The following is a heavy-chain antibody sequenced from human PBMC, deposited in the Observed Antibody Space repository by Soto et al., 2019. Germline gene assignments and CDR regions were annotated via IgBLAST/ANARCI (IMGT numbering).Heavy chain of an antibody. J-gene: IGHJ2*01. CDR1: GFTLSRYG. Sequence: EVLLVESGGGLVQPGGSLRLSCATSGFTLSRYGMSWVRQAPGKGLEWVANINQDGSSTYYVDSVKGRFTISRDKAKNSLYLQMNSLRADDTAVYYCARDGKGLPPRLVLGCLDLWGRGGLVIVSS. D-gene: IGHD3-9*01. V-gene: IGHV3-7*04. CDR3: ARDGKGLPPRLVLGCLDL. CDR2: INQDGSST.